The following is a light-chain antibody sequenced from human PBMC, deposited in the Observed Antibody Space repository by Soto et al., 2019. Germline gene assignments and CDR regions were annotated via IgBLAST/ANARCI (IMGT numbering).Light chain of an antibody. Sequence: DIQMTQSPSSLSASVGDRVTITCRASQDIRSDLGWFQQKPGKAPKRLIYAASSLQSGVPSRFSGSGSRTEFTLTISSLQPEDYATYYCLQHNDYPPTFGQGTKVEI. J-gene: IGKJ1*01. V-gene: IGKV1-17*01. CDR1: QDIRSD. CDR2: AAS. CDR3: LQHNDYPPT.